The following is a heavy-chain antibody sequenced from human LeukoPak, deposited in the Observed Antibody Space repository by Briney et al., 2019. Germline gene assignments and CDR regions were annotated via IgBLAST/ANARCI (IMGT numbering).Heavy chain of an antibody. CDR2: ISASGRTT. CDR3: ARDPRYFDWVSPD. J-gene: IGHJ4*02. CDR1: GFTFSSYE. Sequence: QPGGSLRLSCAASGFTFSSYEMNWVRQAPGKGLEWVSYISASGRTTYYADSVKGRFTISRDNAKNSLYLQMNSLRAEDTAIHYCARDPRYFDWVSPDWGQGTLVTVSS. D-gene: IGHD3-9*01. V-gene: IGHV3-48*03.